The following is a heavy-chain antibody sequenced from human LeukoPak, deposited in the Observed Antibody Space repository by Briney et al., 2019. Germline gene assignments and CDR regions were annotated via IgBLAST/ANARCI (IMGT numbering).Heavy chain of an antibody. CDR2: INPNSGGT. CDR3: ARTRPTMQGWGLDY. D-gene: IGHD5-24*01. V-gene: IGHV1-2*02. Sequence: GASVKVSCKASGYTFTGYYMHWVRQAPGQGLEWMGWINPNSGGTNYAQKLQDRVTMTTDTSTSTAYMELRSLRYDDTALYYCARTRPTMQGWGLDYWGQGALVTVSS. CDR1: GYTFTGYY. J-gene: IGHJ4*02.